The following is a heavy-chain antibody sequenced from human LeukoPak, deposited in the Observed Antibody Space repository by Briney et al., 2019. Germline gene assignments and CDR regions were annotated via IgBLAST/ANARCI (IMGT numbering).Heavy chain of an antibody. D-gene: IGHD6-13*01. Sequence: PGRSLRLSCAASGFTFDDYAMHWVRQAPGKGLEWVSGISWNSGSIGYADSVKGRFTISRDNAKNSLYLQMNSLRAEDTALYYCAKSPREQQPEIDYWGQGTLVTVSS. J-gene: IGHJ4*02. CDR1: GFTFDDYA. V-gene: IGHV3-9*01. CDR2: ISWNSGSI. CDR3: AKSPREQQPEIDY.